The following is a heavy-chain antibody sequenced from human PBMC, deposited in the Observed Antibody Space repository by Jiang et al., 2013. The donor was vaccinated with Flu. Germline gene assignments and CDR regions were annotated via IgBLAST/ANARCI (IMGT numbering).Heavy chain of an antibody. Sequence: VQLVESGGGLVQPGGSLRLSCAASGFTFSSYDMHWVRQATGKGLEWVSAIGTAGDTYYPGSVKGRFTISRENAKNSLYLQMNSLRAGDTAVYYCARGSIGNSPIYYYYYGMDVWGQRDHGHRLL. V-gene: IGHV3-13*01. CDR3: ARGSIGNSPIYYYYYGMDV. D-gene: IGHD4-23*01. CDR1: GFTFSSYD. J-gene: IGHJ6*02. CDR2: IGTAGDT.